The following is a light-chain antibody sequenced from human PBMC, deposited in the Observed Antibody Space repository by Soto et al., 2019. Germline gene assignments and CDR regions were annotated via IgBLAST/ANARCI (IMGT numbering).Light chain of an antibody. CDR3: CSYAGSYTWV. CDR1: SSDVGGYNY. J-gene: IGLJ3*02. Sequence: QSALTQPRSVSGSPGQSVTISCTGTSSDVGGYNYVSWYQQHPGKAPTLMIYDVSKRPSGVPDRFSASKSGNTASLTISGLQAEDEADYYCCSYAGSYTWVFGGGTKLTVL. CDR2: DVS. V-gene: IGLV2-11*01.